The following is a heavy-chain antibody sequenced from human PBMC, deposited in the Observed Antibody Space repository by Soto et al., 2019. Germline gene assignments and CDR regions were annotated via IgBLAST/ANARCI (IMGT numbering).Heavy chain of an antibody. D-gene: IGHD3-10*01. CDR1: GFTFSSYG. J-gene: IGHJ4*02. CDR2: ISYDGSNK. V-gene: IGHV3-30*18. CDR3: AKDWALRGFEGFDY. Sequence: GGSLRLSCAASGFTFSSYGMHWVRQAPGKGLEWVAVISYDGSNKYYADSVKGRFTISRDNSKNTLYLQMNSLRAEDTAVYYCAKDWALRGFEGFDYWGQGTLVTVSS.